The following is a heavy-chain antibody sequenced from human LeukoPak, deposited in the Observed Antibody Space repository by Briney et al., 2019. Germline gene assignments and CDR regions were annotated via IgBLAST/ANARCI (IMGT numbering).Heavy chain of an antibody. V-gene: IGHV3-48*04. J-gene: IGHJ6*03. CDR3: AILQRFGELRYYMDV. Sequence: PGGTLRLSCAASGFTFSSYGMSWVRQAPGKGLEWVSYISSSGSTIYYADSVKGRFTISRDNAKNSLYLQMNSLRAEDTAVYYCAILQRFGELRYYMDVWGKGTTVTVSS. CDR1: GFTFSSYG. D-gene: IGHD3-10*01. CDR2: ISSSGSTI.